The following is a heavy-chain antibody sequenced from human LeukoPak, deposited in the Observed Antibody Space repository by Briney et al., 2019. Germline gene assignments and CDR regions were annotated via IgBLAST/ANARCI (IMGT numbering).Heavy chain of an antibody. CDR2: IKSKTDGGTS. V-gene: IGHV3-15*01. Sequence: PGGSLRLSCAASGFTFSNAWMSWVRQAPGKGLEWVGRIKSKTDGGTSDYAAPVKGRFTISRDDSKTTLYLQMNSLKTEDTAVYYCTTGGIELWRSVDYWGQGTLVTVSS. D-gene: IGHD6-13*01. J-gene: IGHJ4*02. CDR1: GFTFSNAW. CDR3: TTGGIELWRSVDY.